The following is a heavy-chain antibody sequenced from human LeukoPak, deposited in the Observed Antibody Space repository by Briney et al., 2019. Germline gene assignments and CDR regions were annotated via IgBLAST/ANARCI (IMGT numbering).Heavy chain of an antibody. CDR2: IRSKAYGGTT. Sequence: GRSLRLSCTASGFTFGDYAMSWVRQAPGKGLEWVGFIRSKAYGGTTEYAASVKGRFTISRDDSKSIAYLQMNSLKTEDTAVYYCTRVGYSSGWYSFYYYYYYMDVWGKGTTVTISS. CDR1: GFTFGDYA. J-gene: IGHJ6*03. CDR3: TRVGYSSGWYSFYYYYYYMDV. D-gene: IGHD6-19*01. V-gene: IGHV3-49*04.